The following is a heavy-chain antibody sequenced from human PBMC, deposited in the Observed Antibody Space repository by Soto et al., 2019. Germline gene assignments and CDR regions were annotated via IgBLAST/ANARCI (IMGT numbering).Heavy chain of an antibody. CDR2: ISGSGDSGGST. D-gene: IGHD6-19*01. J-gene: IGHJ4*02. V-gene: IGHV3-23*01. CDR3: AKSSGWYVFDFDS. Sequence: PGGSLRLSCAASGFAFNTYAMSWVRRAPGKGLEWVSGISGSGDSGGSTYYADSVKGRFTISRDNSKNTLYLQMNSLRAEDTAVYYCAKSSGWYVFDFDSWGQGTLVTVSS. CDR1: GFAFNTYA.